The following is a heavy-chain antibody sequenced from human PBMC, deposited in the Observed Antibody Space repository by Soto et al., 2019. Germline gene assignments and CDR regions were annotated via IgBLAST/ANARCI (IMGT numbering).Heavy chain of an antibody. Sequence: SETLSLTCAVYGGSFSGYYWSWIRQPPGKGLEWIGEINHSGSTNYNPSLKSRVTTSVDTSKNQFSLKLSSVTAADTAVYYCARGLYYDFWSGYSDAFDIWGQGTMVTVSS. CDR1: GGSFSGYY. CDR2: INHSGST. CDR3: ARGLYYDFWSGYSDAFDI. J-gene: IGHJ3*02. D-gene: IGHD3-3*01. V-gene: IGHV4-34*01.